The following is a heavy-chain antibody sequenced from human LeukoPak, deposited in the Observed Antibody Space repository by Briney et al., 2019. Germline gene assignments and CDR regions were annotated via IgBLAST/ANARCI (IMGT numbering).Heavy chain of an antibody. J-gene: IGHJ1*01. V-gene: IGHV3-7*04. D-gene: IGHD2-21*01. CDR2: IQQDGSDK. Sequence: LTGGSLRLSCAASGFTFSTYWMSWVRQVPGKGLEWVANIQQDGSDKYYVDSVKGRFTISRDNAKNSLYLQMNSLRAEDTAVYYCARPVGLIAGPGEYFQHWGRGTLATVSS. CDR1: GFTFSTYW. CDR3: ARPVGLIAGPGEYFQH.